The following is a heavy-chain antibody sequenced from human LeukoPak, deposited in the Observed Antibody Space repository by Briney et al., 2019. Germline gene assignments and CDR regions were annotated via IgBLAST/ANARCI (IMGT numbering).Heavy chain of an antibody. D-gene: IGHD6-19*01. V-gene: IGHV3-20*04. CDR3: ASPVAGTGFDAFDI. CDR1: GFTFDDYG. J-gene: IGHJ3*02. Sequence: GGSLRLSCAASGFTFDDYGMSWVRQAPGKGLEWVSGINWNGGSTGYADSVKGRFTISRDNAKNSLYLQMNSLRAEDTAVYYCASPVAGTGFDAFDIWGQGTMVTVSS. CDR2: INWNGGST.